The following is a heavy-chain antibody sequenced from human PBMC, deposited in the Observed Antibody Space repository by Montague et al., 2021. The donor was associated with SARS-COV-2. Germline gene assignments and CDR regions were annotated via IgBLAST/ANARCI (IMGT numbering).Heavy chain of an antibody. CDR1: GFTFNNYA. Sequence: SLRLSCAASGFTFNNYAMHWVRQAPGKGPEWVAIISYDGSNKYYADSVKGRFAISRDNSKDTLYLQMNSLRAGDTAVYYCVRASLIKARIAVAGTTVYWGQGTLVTISS. CDR3: VRASLIKARIAVAGTTVY. CDR2: ISYDGSNK. J-gene: IGHJ4*02. V-gene: IGHV3-30*09. D-gene: IGHD6-19*01.